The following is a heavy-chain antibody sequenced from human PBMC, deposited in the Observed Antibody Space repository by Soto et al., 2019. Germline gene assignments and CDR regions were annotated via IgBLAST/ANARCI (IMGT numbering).Heavy chain of an antibody. CDR1: GFTFSSYG. CDR2: ISYDGSNK. CDR3: AKDLDGHIAVVVAATGVVDY. V-gene: IGHV3-30*18. D-gene: IGHD2-15*01. Sequence: GGSLRLSCAASGFTFSSYGMHWVRQAPGKGLEWVAVISYDGSNKYYADSVKGRFTISRDNSKNTLYLQMNSLRAEDTAVYYCAKDLDGHIAVVVAATGVVDYWGQGTLVTVSS. J-gene: IGHJ4*02.